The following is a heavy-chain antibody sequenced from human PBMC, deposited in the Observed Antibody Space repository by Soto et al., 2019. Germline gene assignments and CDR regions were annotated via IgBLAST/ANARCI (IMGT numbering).Heavy chain of an antibody. D-gene: IGHD1-26*01. Sequence: GESLKISCNGSGYSFTSYWIGWVRQMPGKGLEWMGIIYPGDSDTRYSPSFQGQVTISADKSISTAYLQWSSLKASDTAMYYCARLMSGSYPYYYGMDVWGQGTTVTVSS. CDR1: GYSFTSYW. J-gene: IGHJ6*02. V-gene: IGHV5-51*01. CDR2: IYPGDSDT. CDR3: ARLMSGSYPYYYGMDV.